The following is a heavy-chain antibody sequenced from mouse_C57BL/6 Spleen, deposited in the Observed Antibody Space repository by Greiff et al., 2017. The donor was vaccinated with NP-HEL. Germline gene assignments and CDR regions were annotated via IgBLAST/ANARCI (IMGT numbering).Heavy chain of an antibody. J-gene: IGHJ4*01. CDR1: GYTFTSYW. CDR3: ARYGGNPYYAMDY. Sequence: VQLQQPGAELVKPGASVKLSCKASGYTFTSYWMHWVKQRPGRGLEWIGRIDPNSGGTKYNEKFKSKATLTVDKPSSTAYMQLSRLTSEDSAVYYCARYGGNPYYAMDYWGQGTSVTVSS. V-gene: IGHV1-72*01. D-gene: IGHD1-1*01. CDR2: IDPNSGGT.